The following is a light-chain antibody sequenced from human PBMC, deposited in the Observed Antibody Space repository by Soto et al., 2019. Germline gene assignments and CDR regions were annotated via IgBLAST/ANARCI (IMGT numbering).Light chain of an antibody. CDR3: QQYEDLPLT. CDR1: QDISNY. J-gene: IGKJ4*01. V-gene: IGKV1-33*01. CDR2: DAS. Sequence: DIQMTQSPSSLSASVGDRVTITFPASQDISNYLNWYQQKPGKAPKLLIFDASNVETGVPSRFSGSGSGTDFTFTIHSLQPEDAATYYCQQYEDLPLTFGGGTKVGIK.